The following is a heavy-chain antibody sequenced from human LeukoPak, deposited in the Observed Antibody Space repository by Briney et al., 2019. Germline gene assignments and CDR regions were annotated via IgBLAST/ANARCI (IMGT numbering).Heavy chain of an antibody. CDR3: GRYYVMDV. CDR2: ISDSGGST. Sequence: GGSLRLSCAASGFTFSTYVMNCVRQAPGKGLEWVSTISDSGGSTYYADSVKGRFTISRDNSKSTLYLQMNSLRAEDTAVYYCGRYYVMDVWGQGTSVTVSS. J-gene: IGHJ6*02. CDR1: GFTFSTYV. V-gene: IGHV3-23*01.